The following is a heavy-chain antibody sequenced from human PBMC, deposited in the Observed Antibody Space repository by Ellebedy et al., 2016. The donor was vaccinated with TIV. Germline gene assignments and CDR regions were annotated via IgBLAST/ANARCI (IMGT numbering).Heavy chain of an antibody. CDR3: ARIARTRSSSWYGVIWIDP. Sequence: SGPTLVKPTETLTLTCTVSGFSLSNARMGVSRIRQPPGKALEWLAHIFSNDEKSYSTSLKSRLTISKDTSKSQVVLTMTNMDPVDTATYYCARIARTRSSSWYGVIWIDPWGQGTLVTVSS. CDR2: IFSNDEK. J-gene: IGHJ5*02. CDR1: GFSLSNARMG. V-gene: IGHV2-26*01. D-gene: IGHD6-13*01.